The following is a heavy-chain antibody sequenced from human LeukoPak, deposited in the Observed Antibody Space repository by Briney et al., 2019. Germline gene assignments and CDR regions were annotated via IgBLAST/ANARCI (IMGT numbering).Heavy chain of an antibody. Sequence: GASVEVSCKASGYTFTSYYMHWVRQAPGQGLEWMGIINPSGGSTSYAQKFQGRVTITRDTSASTAYMELSSLRSEDTAVYYCARDWPHYYYGSGSYPGAFDIWGQGTMVTVSS. D-gene: IGHD3-10*01. CDR2: INPSGGST. J-gene: IGHJ3*02. CDR1: GYTFTSYY. CDR3: ARDWPHYYYGSGSYPGAFDI. V-gene: IGHV1-46*01.